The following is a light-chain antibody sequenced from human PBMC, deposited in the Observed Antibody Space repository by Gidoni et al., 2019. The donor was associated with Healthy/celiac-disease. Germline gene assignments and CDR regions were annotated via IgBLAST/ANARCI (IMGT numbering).Light chain of an antibody. CDR3: CD. V-gene: IGKV3-20*01. J-gene: IGKJ3*01. CDR2: GAS. Sequence: EIVLTKSPGTMSLSPGERATIYCRASKSVSSSYLAWSQKKPGKAPMLLIYGASSRATGIPDRFSGSGSGTDFTLKISRLEPEDFAVYYGCDFGHGTKVDIK. CDR1: KSVSSSY.